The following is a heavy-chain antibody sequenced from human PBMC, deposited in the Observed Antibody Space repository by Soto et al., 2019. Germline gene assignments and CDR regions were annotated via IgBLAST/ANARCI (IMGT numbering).Heavy chain of an antibody. CDR3: AHIEHCRGSSCYTLRWCDP. D-gene: IGHD2-15*01. CDR2: VYWADDK. J-gene: IGHJ5*02. Sequence: QITLKESGPTLVKPTQTLALTFTFSGFYLIPTGWGGGWIRQPPGTALEWLALVYWADDKRYSSSLKSTLTITKDTSKNHVVLTMTNMDPVDTATYYCAHIEHCRGSSCYTLRWCDPWGQGTLVTVSS. V-gene: IGHV2-5*02. CDR1: GFYLIPTGWG.